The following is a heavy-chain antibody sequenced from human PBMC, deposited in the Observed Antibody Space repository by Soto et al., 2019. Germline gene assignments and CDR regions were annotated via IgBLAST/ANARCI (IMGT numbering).Heavy chain of an antibody. CDR3: ARAIDGYNDMNFDY. J-gene: IGHJ4*02. CDR1: GFSLSNARMG. V-gene: IGHV2-26*01. D-gene: IGHD5-12*01. CDR2: IFSNDEK. Sequence: QVTLKESGPVLVKPTEPLTLTCTVSGFSLSNARMGVSWILQSPGHDLEWLAHIFSNDEKSYSTFLKSRLTSSNNTSKRQLVLTRINTDTVDTATYYCARAIDGYNDMNFDYCGQGTLVTVSS.